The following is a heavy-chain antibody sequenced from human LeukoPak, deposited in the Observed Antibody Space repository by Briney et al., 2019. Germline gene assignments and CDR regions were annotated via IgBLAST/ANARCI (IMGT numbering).Heavy chain of an antibody. D-gene: IGHD3-10*01. CDR3: AKESAMVRGVIDY. J-gene: IGHJ4*02. V-gene: IGHV4-39*07. CDR1: GGSISSGDYY. CDR2: INHSGST. Sequence: SETLSLTCTVSGGSISSGDYYWSWIRQPPGKGLEWIGEINHSGSTNYNPSLKSRVTISIDTSKNQFSLKLSSVTAADTAVYYCAKESAMVRGVIDYWGQGTLVTVSS.